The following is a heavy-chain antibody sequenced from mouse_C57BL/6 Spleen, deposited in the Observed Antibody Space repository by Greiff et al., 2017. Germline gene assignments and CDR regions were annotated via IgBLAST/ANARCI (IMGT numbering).Heavy chain of an antibody. CDR2: IRRGNSTT. V-gene: IGHV5-17*01. D-gene: IGHD2-4*01. CDR3: AIYYEYDGAMDD. Sequence: EVLLVEPGGGLVKPGASLKLSCAASGFTFSDYGMHWVRQAPEQGLEWVAYIRRGNSTTYYADTVKGRFTISRDNAKNTLFLQITSLRSEDTAMYYWAIYYEYDGAMDDWGQGTTVTVSS. CDR1: GFTFSDYG. J-gene: IGHJ4*01.